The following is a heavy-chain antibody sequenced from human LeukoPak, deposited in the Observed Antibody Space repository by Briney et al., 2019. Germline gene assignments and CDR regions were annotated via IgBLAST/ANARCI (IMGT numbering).Heavy chain of an antibody. CDR1: GFTFDNYA. CDR3: TRSTGWYNYFDY. D-gene: IGHD6-19*01. CDR2: ITWNSGSI. J-gene: IGHJ4*02. V-gene: IGHV3-9*03. Sequence: GGSLRLSCATSGFTFDNYAMHWVRQAPGKGLEWVSGITWNSGSIAYADSVKGRFTISRDDAKNSLYLQMNSLTADDVAFYYCTRSTGWYNYFDYWGQGALVTVSS.